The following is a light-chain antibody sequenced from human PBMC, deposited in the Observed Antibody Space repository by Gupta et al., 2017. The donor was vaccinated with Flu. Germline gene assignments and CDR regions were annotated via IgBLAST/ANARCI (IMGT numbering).Light chain of an antibody. V-gene: IGKV1-5*03. CDR2: KAS. J-gene: IGKJ1*01. Sequence: DIQMTQSPSTLSASVGDRVTITCRASQSISGWLAWYQQKPGKAPKLLIYKASNLESGVPSRFSGSGSGTEFTLTISGLQPDDFATYYCQQDNIYWTFGQGTKVEIK. CDR3: QQDNIYWT. CDR1: QSISGW.